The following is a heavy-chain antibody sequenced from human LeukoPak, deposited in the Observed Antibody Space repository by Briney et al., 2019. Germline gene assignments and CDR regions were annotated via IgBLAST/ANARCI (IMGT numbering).Heavy chain of an antibody. J-gene: IGHJ4*02. D-gene: IGHD3-22*01. Sequence: PGGSLRLSCAVSGVTFSSYGLHWVRQAPGKGLEWVAVIWYDGSNQYYADSVKGRFTISRDNSKNTLYLQMNSLRAEDTAVYYCARGSGYYYFDYWGQGTLVTVSS. CDR1: GVTFSSYG. V-gene: IGHV3-33*01. CDR2: IWYDGSNQ. CDR3: ARGSGYYYFDY.